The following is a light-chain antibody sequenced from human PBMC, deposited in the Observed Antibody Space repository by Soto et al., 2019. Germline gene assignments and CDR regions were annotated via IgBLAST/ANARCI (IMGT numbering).Light chain of an antibody. V-gene: IGKV1-39*01. J-gene: IGKJ4*01. CDR3: QQYERNWLT. Sequence: DIQMTQYPSSLSASVGDRVTITCRASHNINNFLNWYQQKPGKVPKLLISAASSLQSGVPSRFSGTGSGTVFTLTINMLEPEDFATYYCQQYERNWLTFGEGNRVDIK. CDR2: AAS. CDR1: HNINNF.